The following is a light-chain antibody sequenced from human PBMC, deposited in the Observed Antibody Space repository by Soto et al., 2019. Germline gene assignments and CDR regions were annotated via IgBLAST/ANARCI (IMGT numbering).Light chain of an antibody. CDR2: TAS. CDR3: QQGNSFPLT. Sequence: DIQMTQSPSSVSASVGDRVTISCRASQGIGTWLAWYQQKPGKAPKLLISTASTLQSGVPLRFGGSGSGTDFTLTISSLHPEDFATYYCQQGNSFPLTFGGGTKVEIK. J-gene: IGKJ4*01. CDR1: QGIGTW. V-gene: IGKV1-12*01.